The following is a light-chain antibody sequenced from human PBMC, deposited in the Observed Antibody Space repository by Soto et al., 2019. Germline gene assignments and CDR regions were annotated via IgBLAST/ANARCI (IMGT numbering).Light chain of an antibody. CDR1: SSDVGSYNL. CDR3: YSYAGENLYV. J-gene: IGLJ1*01. CDR2: EGT. Sequence: SVLTQPASVSASPGQSITIPCTGTSSDVGSYNLVSWFQQHPGKVPKLLIYEGTKRPSGLSDRFSGSKSGNTAYLTISGLQAEDGADYYCYSYAGENLYVFGTGTKVTV. V-gene: IGLV2-23*01.